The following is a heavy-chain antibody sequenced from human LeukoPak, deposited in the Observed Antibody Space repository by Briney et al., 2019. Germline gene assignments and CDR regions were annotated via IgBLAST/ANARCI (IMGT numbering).Heavy chain of an antibody. D-gene: IGHD3-22*01. CDR2: ISYDGSNK. CDR3: ARGYYDSSTPPKFDY. Sequence: GGSLRLSCAASGFTFSSYAMHWVRQAPGKGLEWVAVISYDGSNKYYADSVKGRFTISRDNSKNTLYLQMNSLRAEDTAVYYCARGYYDSSTPPKFDYWGQGTLVTVSS. V-gene: IGHV3-30-3*01. J-gene: IGHJ4*02. CDR1: GFTFSSYA.